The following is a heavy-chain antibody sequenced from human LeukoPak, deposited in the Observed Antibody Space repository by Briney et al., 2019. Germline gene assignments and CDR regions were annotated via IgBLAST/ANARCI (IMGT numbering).Heavy chain of an antibody. CDR1: GDSISNNNW. D-gene: IGHD6-19*01. Sequence: PSGTLSLTCAVSGDSISNNNWWSWVRQTPGEGLEWIGEIHHSGRTNHNPSLEGRVTISADKSKNQVSLMVRYMTAADTAVYYCARDPGAGIETLDYWGQGTLVTVSS. V-gene: IGHV4-4*02. CDR2: IHHSGRT. J-gene: IGHJ4*02. CDR3: ARDPGAGIETLDY.